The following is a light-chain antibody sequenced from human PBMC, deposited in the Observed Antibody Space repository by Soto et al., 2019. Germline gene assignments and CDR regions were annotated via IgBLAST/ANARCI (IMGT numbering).Light chain of an antibody. V-gene: IGLV2-14*01. CDR1: SSDVGGYNY. J-gene: IGLJ1*01. CDR3: SSYTSSSTLV. Sequence: QSALTQPASVSGSPGQSITISCTGTSSDVGGYNYVSWYQQHPGKAPKLMIYDVSNRPSGVSNRFSGSKSGNTASLTISGLQVKDEADYYCSSYTSSSTLVFGTGTKVTVL. CDR2: DVS.